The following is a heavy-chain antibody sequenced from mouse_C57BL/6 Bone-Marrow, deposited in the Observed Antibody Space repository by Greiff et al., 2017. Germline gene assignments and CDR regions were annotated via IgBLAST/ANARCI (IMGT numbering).Heavy chain of an antibody. CDR2: ILLNSGST. J-gene: IGHJ1*03. V-gene: IGHV1-64*01. D-gene: IGHD1-1*01. CDR3: ARNYGRRDWYFDV. Sequence: VQLQQPGAVLVKPGASEKLFCKASGYTFTSYWMHWVMQRPGQGLEWIGMILLNSGSTNYIEKFKSKATLTVDNSSSTAYMQLSSLTSEDSAVYYCARNYGRRDWYFDVWGTGTTVTVSS. CDR1: GYTFTSYW.